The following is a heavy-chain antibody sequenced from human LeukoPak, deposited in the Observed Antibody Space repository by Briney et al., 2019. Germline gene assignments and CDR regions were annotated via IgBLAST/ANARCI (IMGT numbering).Heavy chain of an antibody. D-gene: IGHD3-16*02. Sequence: GGSLRLSCAASGFTFTSYAMSWVRQAPGKGLEWVSAISGSGDSTYYADSVKGLFTISRDNSKNTLYLKMNSLRAEDTAVYYCAKVEAYYDYVWGSYRYSEFDYWGQGTLVTVSS. J-gene: IGHJ4*02. CDR3: AKVEAYYDYVWGSYRYSEFDY. CDR2: ISGSGDST. V-gene: IGHV3-23*01. CDR1: GFTFTSYA.